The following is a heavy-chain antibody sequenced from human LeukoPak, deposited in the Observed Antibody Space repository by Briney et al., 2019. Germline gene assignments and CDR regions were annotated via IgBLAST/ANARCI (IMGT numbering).Heavy chain of an antibody. D-gene: IGHD3-22*01. Sequence: GGSLRLSCAASGFTVGINYMSWVRQAPGKGLEWVSVIYSGGSTYYADSVKGRFTISRDNSKNTLYLQMNSLAAEDTAVYYCAKNHYDNSGYPEYFQYWGQGTLVTVSS. V-gene: IGHV3-53*01. J-gene: IGHJ1*01. CDR1: GFTVGINY. CDR3: AKNHYDNSGYPEYFQY. CDR2: IYSGGST.